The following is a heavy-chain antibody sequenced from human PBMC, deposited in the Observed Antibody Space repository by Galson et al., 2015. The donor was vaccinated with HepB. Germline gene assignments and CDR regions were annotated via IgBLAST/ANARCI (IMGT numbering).Heavy chain of an antibody. Sequence: SLRLSCAASTFIFGDYAMSRVRQAPGKGLEWVAVIGGTGGGIHYADSVKGRFIISRDNSKNTLFLQMNSLRAEDTATYYCAKDGVPYNGLYDAFDIWGQGTMVTVSS. D-gene: IGHD3-3*01. J-gene: IGHJ3*02. V-gene: IGHV3-23*01. CDR2: IGGTGGGI. CDR1: TFIFGDYA. CDR3: AKDGVPYNGLYDAFDI.